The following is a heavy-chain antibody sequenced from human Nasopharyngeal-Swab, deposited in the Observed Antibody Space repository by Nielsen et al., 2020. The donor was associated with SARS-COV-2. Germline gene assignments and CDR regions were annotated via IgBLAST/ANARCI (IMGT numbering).Heavy chain of an antibody. CDR2: TFSGLTT. D-gene: IGHD3-16*01. V-gene: IGHV3-53*04. CDR1: GFSVSDNY. J-gene: IGHJ2*01. Sequence: GESLKISCAASGFSVSDNYIHWVRQAPGKGLQWVSFTFSGLTTYYSDSVKGRFTISRHNSEHTLYLQMNRLRPEDTAIYYCARGRGGSRWFLDLWGRGTLVTVSS. CDR3: ARGRGGSRWFLDL.